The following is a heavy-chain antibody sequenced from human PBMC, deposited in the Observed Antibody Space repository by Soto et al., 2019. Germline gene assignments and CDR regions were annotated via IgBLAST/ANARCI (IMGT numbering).Heavy chain of an antibody. CDR2: ISGSGGST. CDR1: GFTFSSYA. Sequence: EVQLLESGGGLVQPGGSLRLSCAASGFTFSSYAMSWVRQAPGKGLEWVSAISGSGGSTYYADSVKGRFTISRDNSKNTLYLQMNSLRAEDTAVYYCAKDGGYYYDSSGYYWSRNYYYYGMDVWGQGTTVTVSS. J-gene: IGHJ6*02. CDR3: AKDGGYYYDSSGYYWSRNYYYYGMDV. D-gene: IGHD3-22*01. V-gene: IGHV3-23*01.